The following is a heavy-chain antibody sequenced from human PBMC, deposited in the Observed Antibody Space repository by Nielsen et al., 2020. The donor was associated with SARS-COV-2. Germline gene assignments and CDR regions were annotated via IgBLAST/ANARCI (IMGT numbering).Heavy chain of an antibody. D-gene: IGHD3-22*01. CDR3: ARGRPEWLLRHWFDP. CDR2: IIPIFDTA. CDR1: GGTFSSYA. J-gene: IGHJ5*02. V-gene: IGHV1-69*13. Sequence: SVKVSCKASGGTFSSYAISWVRQAPGQGLEWMGGIIPIFDTANYAQKFQGRVTITADESTSTAYMELSSLRSDDTAVYYCARGRPEWLLRHWFDPWGQGTLVTVSS.